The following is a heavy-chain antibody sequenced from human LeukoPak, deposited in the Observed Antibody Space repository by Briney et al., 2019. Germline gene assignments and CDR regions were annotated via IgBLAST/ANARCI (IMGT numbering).Heavy chain of an antibody. Sequence: PGGSLRLSCAASGFTFSSYAMSWVRQAPGKGLEWVSAISGSGGSTYYADSVKGRFTISRDNSKNTLYLQMNSLRAEDTAVYYYAKDGYSSSWYYFDYWGQGTLVTVSS. CDR1: GFTFSSYA. V-gene: IGHV3-23*01. CDR2: ISGSGGST. D-gene: IGHD6-13*01. CDR3: AKDGYSSSWYYFDY. J-gene: IGHJ4*02.